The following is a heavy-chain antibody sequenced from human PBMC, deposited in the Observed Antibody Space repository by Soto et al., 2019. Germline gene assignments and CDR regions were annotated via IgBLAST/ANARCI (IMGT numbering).Heavy chain of an antibody. Sequence: GGSLRLSCAASGFIFNTYSMNWVRQAPGKGLEWVSYISGSSQTIFYADSVRGRFTISRDNANNSTYLQMVSLRDEDTAVYYCARTLSWRRGPFDSWGQGTLVTVS. D-gene: IGHD2-15*01. CDR1: GFIFNTYS. CDR2: ISGSSQTI. CDR3: ARTLSWRRGPFDS. J-gene: IGHJ4*02. V-gene: IGHV3-48*02.